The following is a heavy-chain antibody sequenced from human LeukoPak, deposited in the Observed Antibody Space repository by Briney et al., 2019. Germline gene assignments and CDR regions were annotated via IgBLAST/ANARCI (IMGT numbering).Heavy chain of an antibody. CDR1: GFTFSHFW. V-gene: IGHV3-7*01. Sequence: PGGSLRLSCAGSGFTFSHFWMSCVRQAPGKGLEWVAYIKKTGIETYYLDSVKGRFTITRDNNRNSLFLQMYSLRAEDTAVYFCARENGYCSGSDCYSYFDSWGQGTLVTVSS. CDR2: IKKTGIET. J-gene: IGHJ4*02. CDR3: ARENGYCSGSDCYSYFDS. D-gene: IGHD2-15*01.